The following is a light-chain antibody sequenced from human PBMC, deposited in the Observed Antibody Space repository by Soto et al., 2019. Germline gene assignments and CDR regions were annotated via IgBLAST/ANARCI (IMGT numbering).Light chain of an antibody. V-gene: IGLV2-14*01. J-gene: IGLJ1*01. CDR2: EVT. CDR1: NTDIGGYNW. CDR3: SSYRRPTTLV. Sequence: QSVLTQPASVSGCPGQSITISCTGTNTDIGGYNWVSWYQQHPGRAPKLIIYEVTNRPSGVSDRFSGSKSGNTASLTISGLQTDDEADYFCSSYRRPTTLVFGPGTKVTVL.